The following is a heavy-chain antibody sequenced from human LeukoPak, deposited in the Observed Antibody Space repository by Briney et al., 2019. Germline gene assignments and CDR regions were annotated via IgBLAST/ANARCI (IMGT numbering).Heavy chain of an antibody. D-gene: IGHD3-16*02. CDR3: ARGPNYVWGSYRYFDY. CDR2: IYYTGSI. V-gene: IGHV4-34*01. Sequence: SETLSLTCAVYGGSFSGYYWSWIRQPPGKGLEWIGYIYYTGSISYNPSLKSRLTISVDTSKNQFSLKLSSVTAADTAVYYCARGPNYVWGSYRYFDYWGQGTLVTVSS. CDR1: GGSFSGYY. J-gene: IGHJ4*02.